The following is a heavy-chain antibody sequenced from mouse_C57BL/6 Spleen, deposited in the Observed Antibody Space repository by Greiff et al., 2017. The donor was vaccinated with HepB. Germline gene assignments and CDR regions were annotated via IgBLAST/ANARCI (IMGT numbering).Heavy chain of an antibody. CDR1: GYAFSSSW. CDR2: IYPGDGDT. Sequence: QVQLQHSGPELVKPGASVKISCKASGYAFSSSWMNWVKQRPGKGLEWIGRIYPGDGDTNYNGKFKGKATLTADKSSSTAYMQLSSLTSDDSSVYFCAKEGAYYGNYNAMDYWGQGASVTVSS. D-gene: IGHD2-10*01. CDR3: AKEGAYYGNYNAMDY. J-gene: IGHJ4*01. V-gene: IGHV1-82*01.